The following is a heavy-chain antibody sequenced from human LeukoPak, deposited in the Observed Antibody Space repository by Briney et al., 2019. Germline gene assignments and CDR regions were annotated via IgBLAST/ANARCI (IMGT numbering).Heavy chain of an antibody. CDR3: AREKLWFGESLVHGWFDP. CDR1: GGSISSYY. V-gene: IGHV4-4*07. Sequence: SETLSLTCTVSGGSISSYYWSWIRQPAGKGLEWIGRIYTSGSTNYNPSLKSRVTMSVDTSKNQFSLKLSSVTAADTAVYYCAREKLWFGESLVHGWFDPWGQGTLVTVSS. CDR2: IYTSGST. J-gene: IGHJ5*02. D-gene: IGHD3-10*01.